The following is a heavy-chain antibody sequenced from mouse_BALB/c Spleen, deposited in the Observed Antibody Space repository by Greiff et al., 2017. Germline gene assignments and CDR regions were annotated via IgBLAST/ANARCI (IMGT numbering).Heavy chain of an antibody. Sequence: EVMLVESGGGLVKPGGSLKLSCAASGFTFSDYYMYWVRQTPEKRLEWVATISDGGSYTYYPDSVKGRFTISRDNAKNNLYLQMSSLKSEDTAMYYCARGSYYDYDPYAMDYWGQGTSVTVSS. CDR3: ARGSYYDYDPYAMDY. V-gene: IGHV5-4*02. CDR1: GFTFSDYY. CDR2: ISDGGSYT. D-gene: IGHD2-4*01. J-gene: IGHJ4*01.